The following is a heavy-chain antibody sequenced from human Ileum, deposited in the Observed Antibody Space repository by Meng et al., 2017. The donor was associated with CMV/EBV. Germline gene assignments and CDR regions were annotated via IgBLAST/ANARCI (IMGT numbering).Heavy chain of an antibody. CDR3: ALGNYKSSAYYYDY. CDR1: GFSLSTSGVG. V-gene: IGHV2-5*02. J-gene: IGHJ4*02. D-gene: IGHD3-22*01. CDR2: IYWDDDK. Sequence: QTTLKESGPSRVKPTQTLPLTCTFSGFSLSTSGVGVGWIRQPPGKALEWLAVIYWDDDKSCSPSLKSRLTITKDTSKKQVVLTMTNMDPVDTATYYCALGNYKSSAYYYDYWGQGTLVTVSS.